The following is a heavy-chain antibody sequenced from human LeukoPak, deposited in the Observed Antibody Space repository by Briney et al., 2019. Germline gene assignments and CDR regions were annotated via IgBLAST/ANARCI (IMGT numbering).Heavy chain of an antibody. CDR1: EFSIRSNY. V-gene: IGHV3-66*01. CDR3: ARDGLDSSGPVAFDI. J-gene: IGHJ3*02. CDR2: IHIDGDT. D-gene: IGHD3-22*01. Sequence: GGSLRLSCVASEFSIRSNYMIWVRQAPGKGLEWVSIIHIDGDTHYADSVKGRFTISRDNSNNTLYLQMNSLRSEDTAVYYCARDGLDSSGPVAFDIWGQGTMVTVSS.